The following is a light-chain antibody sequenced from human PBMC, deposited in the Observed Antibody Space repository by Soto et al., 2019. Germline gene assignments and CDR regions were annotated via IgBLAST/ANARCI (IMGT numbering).Light chain of an antibody. Sequence: QSVLTQPPSASGTPGQRVTISCSRSSCNIGSNTVNWYQQLPGTAPKLLIYSNNQRPSGVPDRFSGSKSGTSASLAISGLQSEDEADYYCAAWDDSLNGVVFGGGTKLTV. CDR1: SCNIGSNT. CDR3: AAWDDSLNGVV. CDR2: SNN. V-gene: IGLV1-44*01. J-gene: IGLJ2*01.